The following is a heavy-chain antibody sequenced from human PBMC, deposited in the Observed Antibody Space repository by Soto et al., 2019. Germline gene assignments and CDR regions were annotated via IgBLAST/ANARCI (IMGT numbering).Heavy chain of an antibody. D-gene: IGHD4-4*01. Sequence: EVQLVESGGGLVKPGGSLRLSCAASGFTFCSYSMNWVRQAPGKGLEWVSSISSSSSYIYYADSVKGRFTISRDNAKNSLYLQMNSLRAEDTAVYYCARAGYSKGGYYYYYMDVWGKGTTVTVSS. CDR2: ISSSSSYI. V-gene: IGHV3-21*01. CDR1: GFTFCSYS. J-gene: IGHJ6*03. CDR3: ARAGYSKGGYYYYYMDV.